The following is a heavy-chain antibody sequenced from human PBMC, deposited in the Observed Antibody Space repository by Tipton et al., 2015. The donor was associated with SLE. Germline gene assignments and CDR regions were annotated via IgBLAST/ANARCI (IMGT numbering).Heavy chain of an antibody. CDR3: ARDRDYFYDSSGFDY. CDR1: GGAINNYY. J-gene: IGHJ4*02. D-gene: IGHD3-22*01. Sequence: TLSLTCSVSGGAINNYYWGWIRQPPGKGLEWIGSIYYSGSTNYSPSLKSRVTISVDTSKNQFSLKLSSVTAADTAVYYCARDRDYFYDSSGFDYWGQGTLVTISS. CDR2: IYYSGST. V-gene: IGHV4-59*01.